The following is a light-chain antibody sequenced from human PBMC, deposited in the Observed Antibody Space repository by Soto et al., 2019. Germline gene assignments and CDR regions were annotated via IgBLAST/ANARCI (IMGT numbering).Light chain of an antibody. CDR3: QQYGRSLYT. CDR2: DAA. CDR1: QSVSSGY. Sequence: EIVLTQSPGTLSLSPGERATLSCRASQSVSSGYLAWYQQKPGQAPRLLIHDAADRAIGIPDRFSGSGSGTDFTLTISRLEPEDFAMYYCQQYGRSLYTFGQGTKLEIK. V-gene: IGKV3-20*01. J-gene: IGKJ2*01.